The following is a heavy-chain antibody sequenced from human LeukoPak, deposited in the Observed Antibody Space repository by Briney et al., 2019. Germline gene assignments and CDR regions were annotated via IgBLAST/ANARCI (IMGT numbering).Heavy chain of an antibody. CDR1: GGSFSGYY. Sequence: SSETLSLTCAVYGGSFSGYYWSWIRQPPGKGLEWIGEINHSGSTNYNPSLKSRVTISVDTSKNQFSLKLSSVTAADTAVYYCARVGPSLITMIVPRGGDWFDPWGQGTLVTVSS. CDR2: INHSGST. V-gene: IGHV4-34*01. CDR3: ARVGPSLITMIVPRGGDWFDP. J-gene: IGHJ5*02. D-gene: IGHD3-22*01.